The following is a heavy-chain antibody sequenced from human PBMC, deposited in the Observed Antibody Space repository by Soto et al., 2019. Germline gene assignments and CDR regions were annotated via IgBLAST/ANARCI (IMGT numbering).Heavy chain of an antibody. Sequence: QVQLVQSGAEVKKPGASVKVSCKASGYTFTSYAMHWVRQAPGQRLEWMGWINAGNGNTKYSQKFQGRVTITRDTPASTAYMELSSLRSEDTAVYYCARGYDFWSGPGSNYYYYYYIDVWGKGTTVTVSS. CDR2: INAGNGNT. D-gene: IGHD3-3*01. J-gene: IGHJ6*03. V-gene: IGHV1-3*01. CDR1: GYTFTSYA. CDR3: ARGYDFWSGPGSNYYYYYYIDV.